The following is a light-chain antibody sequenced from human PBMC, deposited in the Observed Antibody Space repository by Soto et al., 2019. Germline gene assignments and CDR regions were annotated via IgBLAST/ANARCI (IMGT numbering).Light chain of an antibody. V-gene: IGKV1-39*01. Sequence: DIQMTQSPSTLSASVGDRVTITCRASQRITGLLAWYQQKPGKAPNLLIYVASSLQSEVPSRFSGSGSGTDFTLTITSLQPEDFATYYCQQSYGTPITFGQGTRLEIK. CDR2: VAS. J-gene: IGKJ5*01. CDR3: QQSYGTPIT. CDR1: QRITGL.